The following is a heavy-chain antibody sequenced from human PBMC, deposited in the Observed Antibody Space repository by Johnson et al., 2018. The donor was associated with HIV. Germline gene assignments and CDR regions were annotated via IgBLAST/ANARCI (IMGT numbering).Heavy chain of an antibody. V-gene: IGHV3-7*03. CDR1: GFTFSSYW. J-gene: IGHJ3*02. D-gene: IGHD3-16*01. Sequence: VQLVESGGGLVQPGGSLRLSCAASGFTFSSYWMSWVRQAPGKGLEWVANIKQDGSEKYYVDSVKGRFTISRDDSNNTLYLQMNSLKTEDTAVYYCTTVGGAFVIWGHGTMVTVSS. CDR3: TTVGGAFVI. CDR2: IKQDGSEK.